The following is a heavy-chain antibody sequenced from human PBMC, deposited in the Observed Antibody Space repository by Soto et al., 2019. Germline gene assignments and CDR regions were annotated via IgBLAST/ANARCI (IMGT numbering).Heavy chain of an antibody. D-gene: IGHD1-1*01. CDR3: ARHGPLPNIWNQLNC. Sequence: QLQLQESCPGLVKPSETLSLTCTVSGGSISSSTYYWAWIRQPPGKGLQWIGSIYYNGNTFYNPSLRSRATISIASSESQFPLGLRSVTATDWDVYYCARHGPLPNIWNQLNCWGQGTLVTVS. J-gene: IGHJ4*02. V-gene: IGHV4-39*01. CDR2: IYYNGNT. CDR1: GGSISSSTYY.